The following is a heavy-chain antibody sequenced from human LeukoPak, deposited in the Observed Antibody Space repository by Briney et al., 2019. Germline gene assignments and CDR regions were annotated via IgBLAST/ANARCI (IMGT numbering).Heavy chain of an antibody. CDR2: ISYDGSNK. CDR3: ARGRWERLYDAFDI. J-gene: IGHJ3*02. CDR1: GFNFSSYA. V-gene: IGHV3-30-3*01. Sequence: GGSLRLSCAASGFNFSSYAMHWVRQAPGKGLEWVAVISYDGSNKYYADYVKGRFTISRDNSKNTLYLQMNSLRAEDTAVYYCARGRWERLYDAFDIWGQGTIVTVSS. D-gene: IGHD1-26*01.